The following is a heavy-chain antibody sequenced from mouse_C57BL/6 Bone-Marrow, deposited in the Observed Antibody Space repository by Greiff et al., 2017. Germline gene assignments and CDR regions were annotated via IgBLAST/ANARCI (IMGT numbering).Heavy chain of an antibody. CDR1: GFNIKDDY. V-gene: IGHV14-4*01. J-gene: IGHJ4*01. Sequence: VQLKESGAELLRPGASVKLSCTASGFNIKDDYMHWVKQRPEQGLEWIGWIDPENGDTEYASKFQGKATITADTSSNTAYLQLSSLTSEDTAVYYCTVLLRSMDYWGQGTSVTVSS. CDR3: TVLLRSMDY. D-gene: IGHD1-1*01. CDR2: IDPENGDT.